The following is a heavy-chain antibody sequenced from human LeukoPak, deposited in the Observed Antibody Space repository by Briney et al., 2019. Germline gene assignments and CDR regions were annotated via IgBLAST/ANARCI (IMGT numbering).Heavy chain of an antibody. CDR2: INWNGGST. J-gene: IGHJ6*03. Sequence: GGSLRLSCAASGFTFDDYGMSWVRQAPGKGLEWVSGINWNGGSTGYADSVKGRFTISRDNAKNSLYLQINSLRAEDTALYYCARGRAYYYYYYMDVWGKGTTVTVSS. CDR3: ARGRAYYYYYYMDV. CDR1: GFTFDDYG. V-gene: IGHV3-20*04.